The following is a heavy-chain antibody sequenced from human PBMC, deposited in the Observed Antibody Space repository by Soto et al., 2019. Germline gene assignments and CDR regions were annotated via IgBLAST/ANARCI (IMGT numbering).Heavy chain of an antibody. Sequence: PGGSLRLSCAVSGFTFSSYGMHWVRQAPGKGLEWVAVISHDGSNKYYADSVKGRFTISRDNSKNTLYLQMNSLRAEDTAVYYCANQGSGWYGAFDIWGQGTMVTVSS. V-gene: IGHV3-30*18. CDR3: ANQGSGWYGAFDI. J-gene: IGHJ3*02. CDR2: ISHDGSNK. D-gene: IGHD6-13*01. CDR1: GFTFSSYG.